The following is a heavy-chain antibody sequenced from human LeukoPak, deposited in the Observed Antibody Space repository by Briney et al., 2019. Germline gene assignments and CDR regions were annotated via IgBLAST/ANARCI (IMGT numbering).Heavy chain of an antibody. Sequence: SETLSLTCIVSGGSISSYYWSWIRQPPGKGLEWIGYIYYSGSTNYNPSLKSRVTISVDTSKNQFSLKLSSVTAADTAVYYCARHRGYYYDSSGYYYDYWGQGTLVTVSS. J-gene: IGHJ4*02. CDR1: GGSISSYY. CDR3: ARHRGYYYDSSGYYYDY. D-gene: IGHD3-22*01. CDR2: IYYSGST. V-gene: IGHV4-59*08.